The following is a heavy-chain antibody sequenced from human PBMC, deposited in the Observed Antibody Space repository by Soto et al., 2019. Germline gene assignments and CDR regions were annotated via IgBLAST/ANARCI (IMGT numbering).Heavy chain of an antibody. J-gene: IGHJ3*02. CDR2: ISWNSGSI. CDR1: GFTFDDYA. V-gene: IGHV3-9*01. Sequence: GGSLRPSCAASGFTFDDYAMHWVRQAPGKGLEWVSGISWNSGSIGYADSVKGRLTISRDNAKNSLYLQMNSLRAEDTALYYCAQARDAEYAFDIWGKGTRVT. CDR3: AQARDAEYAFDI.